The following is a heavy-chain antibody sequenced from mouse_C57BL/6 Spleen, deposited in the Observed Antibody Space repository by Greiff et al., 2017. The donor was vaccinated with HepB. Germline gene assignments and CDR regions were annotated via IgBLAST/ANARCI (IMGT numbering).Heavy chain of an antibody. D-gene: IGHD2-3*01. Sequence: QVQLQQSGAELVRPGSSVKLSCKASGYTFPSYWMDWVKQRPGQGLEWIGNIYPSDSETHYNQKFKDKATLTVDKSSSTAYMQLSSLTSEDSAVYYCARGLDGYSAWFAYWGQGTLVTVSA. CDR3: ARGLDGYSAWFAY. J-gene: IGHJ3*01. CDR1: GYTFPSYW. CDR2: IYPSDSET. V-gene: IGHV1-61*01.